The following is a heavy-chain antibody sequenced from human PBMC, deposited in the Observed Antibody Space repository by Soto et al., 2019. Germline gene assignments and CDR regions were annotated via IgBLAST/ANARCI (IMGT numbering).Heavy chain of an antibody. J-gene: IGHJ4*02. D-gene: IGHD2-2*01. CDR3: AREDSIIIPAVSDF. V-gene: IGHV3-21*01. CDR2: ISKSDYT. CDR1: GFAFNNYG. Sequence: GGSLRLSCTVSGFAFNNYGINWVRQAPGKGLEWVSSISKSDYTYYSDSVKGRFAISRDNAKNSVSLQMNTLRVEDTAVYYCAREDSIIIPAVSDFWGQGTLVTVSS.